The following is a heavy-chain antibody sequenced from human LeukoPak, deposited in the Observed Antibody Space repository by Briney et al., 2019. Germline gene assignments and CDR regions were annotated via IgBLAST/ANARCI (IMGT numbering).Heavy chain of an antibody. Sequence: PGGSLRLSCAASGFTFSSYAMHWVRQAPGKGLEYVSAISSNGGSTYYANSVKGRFTISRDNSKNTLYLQMGSLRAEDMAVYYCARVELGNYYYYMDVWGKGTTVTVSS. CDR1: GFTFSSYA. CDR2: ISSNGGST. D-gene: IGHD7-27*01. CDR3: ARVELGNYYYYMDV. V-gene: IGHV3-64*01. J-gene: IGHJ6*03.